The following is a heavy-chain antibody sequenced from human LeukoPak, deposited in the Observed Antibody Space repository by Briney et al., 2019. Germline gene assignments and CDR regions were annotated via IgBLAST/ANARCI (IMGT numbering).Heavy chain of an antibody. CDR2: ISDSGRNT. D-gene: IGHD4-23*01. J-gene: IGHJ4*02. Sequence: GGSLRLSCAASGFTFSTCAMSWVRQAPGKGPEWVSAISDSGRNTYYVDSVKGRFTISRDNSKNMMYLQMDSLRVEDTAIYYCARVGLRNDYGGRDYWGQGTLVTVSS. CDR1: GFTFSTCA. V-gene: IGHV3-23*01. CDR3: ARVGLRNDYGGRDY.